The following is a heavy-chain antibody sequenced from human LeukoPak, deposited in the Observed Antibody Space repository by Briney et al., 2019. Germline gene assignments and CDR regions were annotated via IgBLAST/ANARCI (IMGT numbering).Heavy chain of an antibody. V-gene: IGHV3-23*01. CDR2: ISGDGGT. CDR3: ARSCGAASCYSGFDY. Sequence: GGSLRLSCAASGFTFGSYVMSWVRQAPGKGPEWVSAISGDGGTYYADSVKGRFTVSRGNSKNTLYLQMNSLGGEDTALYYCARSCGAASCYSGFDYWGQGTLVTVAS. D-gene: IGHD2-15*01. J-gene: IGHJ4*02. CDR1: GFTFGSYV.